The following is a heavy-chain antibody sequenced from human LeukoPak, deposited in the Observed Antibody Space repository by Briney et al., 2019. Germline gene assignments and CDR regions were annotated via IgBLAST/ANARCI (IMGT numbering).Heavy chain of an antibody. J-gene: IGHJ4*02. V-gene: IGHV4-39*01. D-gene: IGHD1-26*01. CDR3: ARHKSGNYPPYFFDY. CDR2: ISYSGSS. Sequence: SETLSLTCTVSGGSISSSSYYWGWIRQPPGKGLEWIGSISYSGSSYYNPSLKSRVTISVDTSKTQFSLKLSSVTAADTAMYYCARHKSGNYPPYFFDYWGLGTLVTVPS. CDR1: GGSISSSSYY.